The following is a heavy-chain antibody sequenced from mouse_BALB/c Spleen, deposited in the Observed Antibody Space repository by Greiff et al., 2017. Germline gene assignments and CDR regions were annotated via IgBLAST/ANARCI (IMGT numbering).Heavy chain of an antibody. CDR2: IYPGDGDT. CDR3: ARDYDYDVGFAY. Sequence: VQLQQSGAELARPGASVKLSCKASGYTFTSYWMQWVKQRPGQGLEWIGAIYPGDGDTRYTQKFKGKATLTADKSSSTAYMQLSSLASEDSAVYYCARDYDYDVGFAYWGQGTLVTVSA. D-gene: IGHD2-4*01. V-gene: IGHV1-87*01. CDR1: GYTFTSYW. J-gene: IGHJ3*01.